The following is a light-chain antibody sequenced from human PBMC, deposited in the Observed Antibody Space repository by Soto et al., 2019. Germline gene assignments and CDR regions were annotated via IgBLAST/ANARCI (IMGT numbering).Light chain of an antibody. V-gene: IGKV1-39*01. CDR3: QHRSNWPGTWT. CDR2: AAS. J-gene: IGKJ1*01. CDR1: GSISNY. Sequence: DIQITESPWSLSASVGDRVTMSCRASGSISNYLNWYQPKPGQAPNLLIYAASTLQSGVPSRFSGSGSGTDFTLTITSLEPEDFAVYYCQHRSNWPGTWTFGQGTKVDI.